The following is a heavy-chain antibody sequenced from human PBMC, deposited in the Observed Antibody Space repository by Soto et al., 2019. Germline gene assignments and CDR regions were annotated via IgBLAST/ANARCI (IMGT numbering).Heavy chain of an antibody. V-gene: IGHV3-33*01. D-gene: IGHD4-17*01. CDR2: IWDDGSNK. Sequence: QVQLVESGGGVVQPGRSLRLSCAASGFTFSSYGMHWVRQAPGKGLEWVAVIWDDGSNKYYADSVKGRFTISRDNSKNMLYLQMNSLRAEDTAVDYCARDGGTGTTTSGWFDPWGQGTLVTVSS. CDR1: GFTFSSYG. J-gene: IGHJ5*02. CDR3: ARDGGTGTTTSGWFDP.